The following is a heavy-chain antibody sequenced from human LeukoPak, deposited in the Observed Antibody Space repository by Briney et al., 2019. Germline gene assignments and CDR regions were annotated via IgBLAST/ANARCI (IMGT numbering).Heavy chain of an antibody. CDR2: INTNTGNP. J-gene: IGHJ4*02. Sequence: ASVKVSCKASGYTFTSYAMNWVRQAPGQGLEWMGWINTNTGNPTYAQGFTGRFVFSLDTSVSTAYLQISSLKAEDTAVYYRARFYCSGGSCYYTELDYWGQGTLVTVSS. D-gene: IGHD2-15*01. CDR3: ARFYCSGGSCYYTELDY. V-gene: IGHV7-4-1*02. CDR1: GYTFTSYA.